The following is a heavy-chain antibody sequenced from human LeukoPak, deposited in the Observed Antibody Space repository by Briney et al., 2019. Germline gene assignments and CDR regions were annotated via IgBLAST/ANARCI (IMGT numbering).Heavy chain of an antibody. Sequence: GGSLRLSCAASGFTFSTYGMHWVRQAPGKGLEWVAVIWYDGSNKYYGDSVKGRFTISRDNSKNMMYLQMNSLRVEDTAVYYCAKGYCSSSSCYSYAFDIWGQGTVVTVSS. CDR1: GFTFSTYG. CDR2: IWYDGSNK. D-gene: IGHD2-2*01. J-gene: IGHJ3*02. CDR3: AKGYCSSSSCYSYAFDI. V-gene: IGHV3-33*06.